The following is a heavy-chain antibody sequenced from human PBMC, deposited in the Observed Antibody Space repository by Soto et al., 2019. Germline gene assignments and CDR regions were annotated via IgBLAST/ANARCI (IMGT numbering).Heavy chain of an antibody. V-gene: IGHV3-23*01. CDR2: ISGSGGST. J-gene: IGHJ4*02. Sequence: GGSLRLSCAASGFTFSSYAMSWVRQAPGKGLEWVSAISGSGGSTYYADSVKGRFTISRDNSKNTLYLQMNSLRAEDTAVYYCANVRVTYYYGSGSYDYWGQGTLVTVSS. CDR1: GFTFSSYA. CDR3: ANVRVTYYYGSGSYDY. D-gene: IGHD3-10*01.